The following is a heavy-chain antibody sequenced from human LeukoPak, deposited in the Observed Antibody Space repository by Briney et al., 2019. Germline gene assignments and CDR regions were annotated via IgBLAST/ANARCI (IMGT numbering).Heavy chain of an antibody. V-gene: IGHV3-23*01. J-gene: IGHJ4*02. D-gene: IGHD3-10*01. CDR3: AKDRGSITMVRGTRRTYYFDY. Sequence: GGSLRLSCAASGFTFSSYAMSWVRQAPGKGLEWVSAISGSGGSTYYADSVKGRFTISRDNSKNTLYLQMNSLRAEDTAVYYCAKDRGSITMVRGTRRTYYFDYWGQGTLVTVSS. CDR2: ISGSGGST. CDR1: GFTFSSYA.